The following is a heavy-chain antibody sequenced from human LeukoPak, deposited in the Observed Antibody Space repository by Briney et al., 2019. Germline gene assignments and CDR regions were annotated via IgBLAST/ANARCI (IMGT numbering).Heavy chain of an antibody. V-gene: IGHV3-7*01. CDR1: GFTLSSYW. J-gene: IGHJ6*03. Sequence: GGSLRLSCAASGFTLSSYWMSWVRQAPGKGLEWVANIKQDGSEKYYVDSVKGRFTISRDNAKNSLYLQMNSLRAEDTAVYYCARSVAGTSYYYYYMDVWGKGTTVTISS. D-gene: IGHD6-19*01. CDR3: ARSVAGTSYYYYYMDV. CDR2: IKQDGSEK.